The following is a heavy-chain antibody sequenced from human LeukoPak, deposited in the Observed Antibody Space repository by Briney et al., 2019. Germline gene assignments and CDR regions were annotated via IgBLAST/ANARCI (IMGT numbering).Heavy chain of an antibody. J-gene: IGHJ4*02. V-gene: IGHV3-48*02. CDR2: IRSSSSTI. D-gene: IGHD3-22*01. Sequence: PGGSLRLSCAASGFTFSSYSMNWVRQAPGKGLEWVSYIRSSSSTIYYADSVKGRFTVSRDNAKNSLYLQMNSLRDEDTAVYYCASIPMASYYYDSSGYYTLMGDYWGQGTLVTVSS. CDR1: GFTFSSYS. CDR3: ASIPMASYYYDSSGYYTLMGDY.